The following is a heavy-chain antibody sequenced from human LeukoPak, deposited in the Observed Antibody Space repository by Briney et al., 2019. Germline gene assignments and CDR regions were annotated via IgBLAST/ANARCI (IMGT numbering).Heavy chain of an antibody. V-gene: IGHV3-74*01. D-gene: IGHD5-24*01. CDR3: ARHPSGRGWLQQGGWFDP. CDR2: IKSDGSST. CDR1: GFTFSSYW. J-gene: IGHJ5*02. Sequence: PGGSLRLSCAASGFTFSSYWMHWVRQAPGKGLVWVSCIKSDGSSTNYADSVQGRFTSSRDNAKSTLYLQMNSLRPEDTAVYYCARHPSGRGWLQQGGWFDPWGQGTLVTVSS.